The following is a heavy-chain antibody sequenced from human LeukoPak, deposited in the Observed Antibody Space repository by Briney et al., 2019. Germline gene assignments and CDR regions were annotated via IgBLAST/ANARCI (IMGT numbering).Heavy chain of an antibody. D-gene: IGHD2-2*01. V-gene: IGHV4-39*07. J-gene: IGHJ4*02. CDR2: IYYSGST. CDR1: GGSISSSSYY. CDR3: ASPYQGVVSFDY. Sequence: PSETLSLTCTVSGGSISSSSYYWGWIRQPPGKGLEWIGSIYYSGSTYYNPSLKSRVTISVDTSKNQFSLKLSSVTAADTAVYYCASPYQGVVSFDYWGQGTLVTVSS.